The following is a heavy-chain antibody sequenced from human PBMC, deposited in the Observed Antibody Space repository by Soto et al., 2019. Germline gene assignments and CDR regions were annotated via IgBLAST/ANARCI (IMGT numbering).Heavy chain of an antibody. J-gene: IGHJ5*02. D-gene: IGHD2-15*01. CDR1: GGSISSGGYS. V-gene: IGHV4-30-2*01. CDR3: ARGTSHCSGGSCYSGNWFDP. CDR2: IYHSGST. Sequence: QLQLQESGSGLVKPSQTLSLTCAVSGGSISSGGYSWSWIRQPPGKGLEWIGYIYHSGSTYYNPSLKSRVTISVDRSKNQFSLKLSSVTAADTAMYYCARGTSHCSGGSCYSGNWFDPWGQGTLVTVSS.